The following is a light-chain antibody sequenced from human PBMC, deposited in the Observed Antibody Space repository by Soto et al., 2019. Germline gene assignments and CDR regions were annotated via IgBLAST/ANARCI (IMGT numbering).Light chain of an antibody. J-gene: IGLJ2*01. V-gene: IGLV2-23*02. CDR2: EVS. Sequence: QSVLTQPASVSGSPGQSITISCTGTSSDVRSYNLVSWYQQHPGKAPKLMIYEVSKRPSGVSNRFSGSKSGNTASLTISGLQAEDEADYYCCSYAGSSSYVVFGGGTKVTVL. CDR1: SSDVRSYNL. CDR3: CSYAGSSSYVV.